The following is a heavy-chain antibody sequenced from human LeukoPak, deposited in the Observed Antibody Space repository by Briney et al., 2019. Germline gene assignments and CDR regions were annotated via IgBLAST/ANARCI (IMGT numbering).Heavy chain of an antibody. J-gene: IGHJ4*02. CDR1: GGTFSSYA. V-gene: IGHV1-8*02. Sequence: ASVKVSCKASGGTFSSYAINWVRQATGQGLEWMGWMNPNSGNTGYAQQFQGRVTVTRNTSISTAYMELSSLRSEDTAVYYCARRSRFIYSGSDYWGQGTLVTVSS. D-gene: IGHD5-12*01. CDR2: MNPNSGNT. CDR3: ARRSRFIYSGSDY.